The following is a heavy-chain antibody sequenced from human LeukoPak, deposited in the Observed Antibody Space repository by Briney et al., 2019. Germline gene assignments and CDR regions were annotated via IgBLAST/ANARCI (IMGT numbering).Heavy chain of an antibody. V-gene: IGHV3-69-1*01. Sequence: KPGGSLRLSCAASGFSFNNAWMSWVRQAPGKGLEWVSCITSNIYTYYADSVRGRFTISRDNSQNSVYLVMNSLRAEDTAVYYCARERDTSMVALDSWGQGTLVTVSS. CDR1: GFSFNNAW. D-gene: IGHD5-18*01. CDR2: ITSNIYT. J-gene: IGHJ4*02. CDR3: ARERDTSMVALDS.